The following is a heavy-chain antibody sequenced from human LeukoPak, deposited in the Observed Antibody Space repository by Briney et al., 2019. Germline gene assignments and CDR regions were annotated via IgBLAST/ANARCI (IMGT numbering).Heavy chain of an antibody. CDR1: GFTSSDQY. J-gene: IGHJ4*02. Sequence: GGSLRLSCAASGFTSSDQYMDWVRQAPGKGLEWVGRSRNKANSYTTEYAASVKGRFTISRDDSKNSLYLQMNSLKTEDTAVYYCATAPYSGSYFDYWGQGTLVTVSS. V-gene: IGHV3-72*01. D-gene: IGHD1-26*01. CDR3: ATAPYSGSYFDY. CDR2: SRNKANSYTT.